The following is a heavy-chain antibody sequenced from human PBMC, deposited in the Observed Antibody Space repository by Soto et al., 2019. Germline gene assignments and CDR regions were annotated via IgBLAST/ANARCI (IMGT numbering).Heavy chain of an antibody. Sequence: QVQLVESGGGVVQPGRSLRLSCAASGFTFSSYGMHCVRQAPGKGLEWVAVIWYDGSNKYYADSVKGRFTISRYNSKNTLYLQMTRLRAEDTAVYYCARDSPWWSVAGIFDYWGQGTLVTVSS. D-gene: IGHD6-19*01. V-gene: IGHV3-33*01. CDR3: ARDSPWWSVAGIFDY. J-gene: IGHJ4*02. CDR2: IWYDGSNK. CDR1: GFTFSSYG.